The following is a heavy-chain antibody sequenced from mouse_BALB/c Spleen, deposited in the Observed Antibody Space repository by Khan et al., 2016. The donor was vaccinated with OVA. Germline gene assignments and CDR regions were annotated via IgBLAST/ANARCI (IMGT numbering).Heavy chain of an antibody. Sequence: QVQLQQPGAELVKPGASVKLSCKASGYTFTSYWMHWVKQRPGQGLEWIGYINPTDGRCHSNEKFKSKATLTVDTSSSTAYMQLNSLTSDDSAVYRGARGGDGSLAYWGQGTLVTVSA. J-gene: IGHJ3*01. CDR1: GYTFTSYW. CDR3: ARGGDGSLAY. CDR2: INPTDGRC. D-gene: IGHD2-3*01. V-gene: IGHV1S81*02.